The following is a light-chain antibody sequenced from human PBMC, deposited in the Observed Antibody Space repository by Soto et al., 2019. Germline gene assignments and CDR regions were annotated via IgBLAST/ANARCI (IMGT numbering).Light chain of an antibody. J-gene: IGLJ2*01. CDR1: SSDVGGYNY. CDR2: EVV. V-gene: IGLV2-8*01. Sequence: QSALTQPPSASGSPGQSVTISCTGTSSDVGGYNYVSWYQQHPGAAPKLMIYEVVKRLSGVPDRFSGSKSGNTASLTVSGLQAEDESDYYCSSYGGDNNVVFGGGTKLTVL. CDR3: SSYGGDNNVV.